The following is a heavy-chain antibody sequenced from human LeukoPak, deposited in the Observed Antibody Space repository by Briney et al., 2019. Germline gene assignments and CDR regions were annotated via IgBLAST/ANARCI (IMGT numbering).Heavy chain of an antibody. CDR1: GGSISGYY. D-gene: IGHD1-14*01. CDR3: ARANHFDY. Sequence: SETLSLTCTVSGGSISGYYWSWFRQPPGKGLEWIGDIYYSGSTNYNPSLKSRVTISVDTSKNQFSLKLSSVTAADTAVYYCARANHFDYWGQGTLVTVSS. J-gene: IGHJ4*02. V-gene: IGHV4-59*01. CDR2: IYYSGST.